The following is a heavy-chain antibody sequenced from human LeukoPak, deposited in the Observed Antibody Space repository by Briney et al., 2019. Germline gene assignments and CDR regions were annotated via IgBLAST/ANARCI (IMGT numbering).Heavy chain of an antibody. J-gene: IGHJ6*02. Sequence: SVKVSCKASGGTFSSYAISWVRQAPGQGLEWMGRIIPILGIANYAQKFQGRVTITADKSTSTAYMELSSLRSEDTAVYYCARDDAAPERPLYYYYYYGMDVWGQGTTVTVSS. CDR3: ARDDAAPERPLYYYYYYGMDV. D-gene: IGHD1-14*01. CDR2: IIPILGIA. V-gene: IGHV1-69*04. CDR1: GGTFSSYA.